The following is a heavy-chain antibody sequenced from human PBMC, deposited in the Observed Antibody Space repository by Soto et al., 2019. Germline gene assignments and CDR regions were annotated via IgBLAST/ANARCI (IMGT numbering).Heavy chain of an antibody. CDR2: IYYIGNT. CDR3: ARTYSSSGDDAFDI. J-gene: IGHJ3*02. V-gene: IGHV4-39*01. D-gene: IGHD6-13*01. Sequence: SETLSLTCIVSNGSISSRSSYWGWIRQTPGKGLEWIGSIYYIGNTYYNPSLKSRVTISIDTSKTQFSLKMNSVTAADTAVYYCARTYSSSGDDAFDIWGQGTMVTVSS. CDR1: NGSISSRSSY.